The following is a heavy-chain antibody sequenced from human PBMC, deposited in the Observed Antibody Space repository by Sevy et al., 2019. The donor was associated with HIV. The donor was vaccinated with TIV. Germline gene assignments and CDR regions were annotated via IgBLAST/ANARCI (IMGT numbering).Heavy chain of an antibody. Sequence: SEILSLTCTVSGGSIARSSYDWGWIRQSPGKGLEWIGSIYFSGSTSNAASLRSRVTISVDTSKNQVSLKMRSVTATDTAFYYCARHGGLVDRGFDFWGQGALVTVSS. J-gene: IGHJ4*02. D-gene: IGHD3-10*01. CDR1: GGSIARSSYD. V-gene: IGHV4-39*01. CDR3: ARHGGLVDRGFDF. CDR2: IYFSGST.